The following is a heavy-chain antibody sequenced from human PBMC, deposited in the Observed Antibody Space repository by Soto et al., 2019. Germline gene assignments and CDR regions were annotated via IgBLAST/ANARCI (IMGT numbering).Heavy chain of an antibody. V-gene: IGHV1-18*01. J-gene: IGHJ5*02. CDR3: ARVVPGAEAWFGP. CDR2: ISLYSDGT. CDR1: GYTFSNYG. Sequence: QVQLVQSGGEVKRPGASVKVSCKTSGYTFSNYGITWVRLAPGQPLEWLGWISLYSDGTNYAQKFQGRVSMTTDTSTTTAYMELMSLRSDDTAVYYCARVVPGAEAWFGPWGQGTLVTVSS.